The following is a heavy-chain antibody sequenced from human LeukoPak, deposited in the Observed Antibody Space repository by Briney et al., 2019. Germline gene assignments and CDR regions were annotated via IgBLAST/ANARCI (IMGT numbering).Heavy chain of an antibody. V-gene: IGHV3-64*01. CDR1: GFTFSSYA. CDR3: ARVTITMVRGAHYYYYYYMDV. D-gene: IGHD3-10*01. J-gene: IGHJ6*03. CDR2: ISSNGTST. Sequence: PAGSLRLSCAASGFTFSSYAMHWVRPAPGKGLEYVSAISSNGTSTYYTNSVKGTFTISRANSTNTLYLQMGSLRAEDMAVYDCARVTITMVRGAHYYYYYYMDVGGKGTTVTVSS.